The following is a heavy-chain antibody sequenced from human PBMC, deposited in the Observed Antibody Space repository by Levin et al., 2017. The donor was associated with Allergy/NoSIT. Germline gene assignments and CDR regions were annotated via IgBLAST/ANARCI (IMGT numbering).Heavy chain of an antibody. Sequence: ASVKVSCKASGYTFTGYYMHWVRQAPGQGLEWMGWINPNSGGTNYAQKFQGRVTMTRDTSISTAYMELSRLRSDDTAVYYCARVSAVRGVIRYFDYWGQGTLVTVSS. V-gene: IGHV1-2*02. D-gene: IGHD3-10*01. J-gene: IGHJ4*02. CDR2: INPNSGGT. CDR1: GYTFTGYY. CDR3: ARVSAVRGVIRYFDY.